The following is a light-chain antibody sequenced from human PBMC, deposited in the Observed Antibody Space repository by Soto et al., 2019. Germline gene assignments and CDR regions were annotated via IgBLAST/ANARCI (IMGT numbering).Light chain of an antibody. CDR3: QQRGNWRFFT. CDR1: QSVSNR. CDR2: GAS. V-gene: IGKV3-11*01. Sequence: EIVLPQAPATPSLSPGERATLSRRASQSVSNRLAWYQQKPGQAPRLLIFGASNRAPGVPARFSGSGSGTDFTLTISSLEPEDFAGYYGQQRGNWRFFTCGPGTKVDV. J-gene: IGKJ3*01.